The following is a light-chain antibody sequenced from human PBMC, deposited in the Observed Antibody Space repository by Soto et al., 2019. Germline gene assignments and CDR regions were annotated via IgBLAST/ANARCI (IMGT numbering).Light chain of an antibody. V-gene: IGKV3-20*01. CDR2: GAS. CDR3: QQYGSSPRT. Sequence: ENVLTQSPATLSLSPGERATLSCRASQSLSSSYLAWYQQKPGQAPRLLIYGASSRATGIPDRFSGSGSGTDFTLTISRLEPEDFAVYYCQQYGSSPRTFGQGTKVDIK. CDR1: QSLSSSY. J-gene: IGKJ1*01.